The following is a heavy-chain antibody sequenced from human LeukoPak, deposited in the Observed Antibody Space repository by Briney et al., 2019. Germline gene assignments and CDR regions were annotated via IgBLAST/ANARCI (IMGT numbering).Heavy chain of an antibody. D-gene: IGHD3-22*01. Sequence: PGGSLRLSCAASGFTFSSFEMNWVRQAPGKGLEWVSYISSSGSTIYYADSVKGRFTISRDNTKNSLYLQMNSLRAEDTAVYYCVLGEWLLLFVGYYFDHWGQGTLVTVSS. CDR3: VLGEWLLLFVGYYFDH. CDR1: GFTFSSFE. CDR2: ISSSGSTI. V-gene: IGHV3-48*03. J-gene: IGHJ4*02.